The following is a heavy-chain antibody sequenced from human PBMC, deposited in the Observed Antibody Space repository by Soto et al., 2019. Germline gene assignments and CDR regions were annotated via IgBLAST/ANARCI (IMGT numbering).Heavy chain of an antibody. V-gene: IGHV4-34*01. J-gene: IGHJ4*02. CDR1: GLSFSGYY. CDR2: INHSGST. Sequence: SETLSLTCAVYGLSFSGYYWSWIRQPPGKGLEWIGEINHSGSTNYNPSLKSRVTISVDTSKNQFPLNLTSLTAADTAIYYCARANWYSEYWGQGTLVTVSS. D-gene: IGHD7-27*01. CDR3: ARANWYSEY.